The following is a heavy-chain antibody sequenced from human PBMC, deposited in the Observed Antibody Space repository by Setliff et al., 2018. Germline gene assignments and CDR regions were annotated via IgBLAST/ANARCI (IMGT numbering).Heavy chain of an antibody. V-gene: IGHV4-61*09. Sequence: SETLSLTCAVSGGSINSGSYFWTWIRQPAGKELEWIGQIYTSWSTNYNPSLKSRVTISLDTSKNQFSLSLTSVTAEDTAVYYCARMSGFQYIDVWDKGTTVTVSS. CDR3: ARMSGFQYIDV. J-gene: IGHJ6*03. CDR2: IYTSWST. D-gene: IGHD3-3*01. CDR1: GGSINSGSYF.